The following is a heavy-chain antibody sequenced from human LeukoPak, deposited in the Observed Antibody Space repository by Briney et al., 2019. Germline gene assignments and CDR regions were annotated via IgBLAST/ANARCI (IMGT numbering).Heavy chain of an antibody. D-gene: IGHD6-19*01. CDR3: ARGITGYDNGWYGRGDTFDY. CDR1: GYRFTTYG. CDR2: IGTYNGNT. Sequence: ASVKVSCKASGYRFTTYGISWVRQAPGQGLEWMGWIGTYNGNTNYAQKFQGRVTMTTDTSTSTVYMELRSLRSDDTAVYYCARGITGYDNGWYGRGDTFDYWGQGTLVTVSS. V-gene: IGHV1-18*01. J-gene: IGHJ4*02.